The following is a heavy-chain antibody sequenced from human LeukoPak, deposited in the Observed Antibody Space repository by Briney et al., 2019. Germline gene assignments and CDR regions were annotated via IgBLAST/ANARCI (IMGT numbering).Heavy chain of an antibody. J-gene: IGHJ3*02. CDR2: ISGSGGST. CDR3: ARDTHYYGSGSPAFDI. Sequence: HPGGSLRLSCAASGFTFSSYAMSWVRQAPGKGLEWVSAISGSGGSTYYADSVKGRFTISRDNAKNSLYLQMNSLRAEDTALYYCARDTHYYGSGSPAFDIWGQGTMVTVSS. D-gene: IGHD3-10*01. CDR1: GFTFSSYA. V-gene: IGHV3-23*01.